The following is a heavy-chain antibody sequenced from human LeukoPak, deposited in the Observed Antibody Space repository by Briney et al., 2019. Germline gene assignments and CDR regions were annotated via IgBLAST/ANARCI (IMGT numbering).Heavy chain of an antibody. D-gene: IGHD6-6*01. J-gene: IGHJ4*01. CDR3: ARSEHSSSSFDY. Sequence: PGGSLRLSCAASGFTFSSYAMSWVRQPPGKGLGWVSSITASASSTYYADSVKGRFTISRDNARNSLYLQMNSLRAEDTAIYYCARSEHSSSSFDYWGHGTLFTVSS. V-gene: IGHV3-23*01. CDR1: GFTFSSYA. CDR2: ITASASST.